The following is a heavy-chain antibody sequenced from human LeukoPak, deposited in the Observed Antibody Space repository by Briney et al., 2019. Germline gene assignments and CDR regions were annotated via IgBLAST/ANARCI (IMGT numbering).Heavy chain of an antibody. V-gene: IGHV3-33*01. CDR3: TRIPSSTRSWYYFDY. D-gene: IGHD6-13*01. CDR1: VFTFSSYV. CDR2: IWYDGSNK. J-gene: IGHJ4*02. Sequence: SLRFSCALSVFTFSSYVMHRVLQAPVNGLEWVAVIWYDGSNKYYADSVKGRFTISRDNSKNTLYLQMNSLRADDTAAYYCTRIPSSTRSWYYFDYWGQGTLVTVSS.